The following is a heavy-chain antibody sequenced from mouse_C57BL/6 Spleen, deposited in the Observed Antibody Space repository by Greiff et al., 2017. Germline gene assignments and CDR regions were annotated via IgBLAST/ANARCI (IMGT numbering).Heavy chain of an antibody. J-gene: IGHJ2*01. V-gene: IGHV1-69*01. CDR1: GYTFTSYW. Sequence: QVQLQQPGAELVMPGASVKLSCKASGYTFTSYWMHWVKQRPGQGLEWIGEIDPSDSYTNYNQKFKGKSTLTVDKSSSPAYRQRSDLTSEDSAVYYCARSGWDGGDYWGQGTTLTVSS. CDR3: ARSGWDGGDY. CDR2: IDPSDSYT. D-gene: IGHD3-1*01.